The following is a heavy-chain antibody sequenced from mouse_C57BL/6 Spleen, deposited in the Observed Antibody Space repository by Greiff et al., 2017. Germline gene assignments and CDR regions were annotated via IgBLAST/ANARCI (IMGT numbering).Heavy chain of an antibody. CDR1: GYAFTNYL. V-gene: IGHV1-54*01. D-gene: IGHD1-1*01. Sequence: QVQLQQSGAELVRPGTSVKVSCKASGYAFTNYLIEWVKQRPGQGLEWIGVINPGSGGTNYNEKFKGKATLTADKSSSTAYMQLSSLTSEDSAVYVCARNYYGSSYVGWYFDVWGTGTTVTVSS. CDR2: INPGSGGT. CDR3: ARNYYGSSYVGWYFDV. J-gene: IGHJ1*03.